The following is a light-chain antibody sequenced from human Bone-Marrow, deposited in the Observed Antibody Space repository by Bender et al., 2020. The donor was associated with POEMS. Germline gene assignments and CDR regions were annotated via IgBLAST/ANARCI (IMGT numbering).Light chain of an antibody. CDR3: CSYAGSRPLV. V-gene: IGLV2-23*02. CDR2: EVT. CDR1: STDVGSYNL. Sequence: QSALTQPASVSGSPGQSITISCTGSSTDVGSYNLVSWYQHHAGRAPKLLIYEVTKRPSGVPDRFSGSKSGNTASLRISGLQAVDEGDYFCCSYAGSRPLVFGRGTKLTVL. J-gene: IGLJ3*02.